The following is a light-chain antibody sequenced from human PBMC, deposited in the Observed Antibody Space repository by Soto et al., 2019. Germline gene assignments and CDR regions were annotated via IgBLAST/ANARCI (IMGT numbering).Light chain of an antibody. V-gene: IGKV1-5*03. CDR1: ENINTW. Sequence: DIQMTQSPSTLSASVGDRVTITCRASENINTWLAWYQQQPGKAPKLLIYKASSLQSGAPPRFSGTGSGTEFTLTISSLQPDDFAIYYCQQYKSYWTFGQGTKVEIK. J-gene: IGKJ1*01. CDR3: QQYKSYWT. CDR2: KAS.